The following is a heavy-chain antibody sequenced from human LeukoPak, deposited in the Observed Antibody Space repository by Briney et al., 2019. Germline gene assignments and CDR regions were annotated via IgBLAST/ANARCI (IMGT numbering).Heavy chain of an antibody. CDR2: IYTSGST. D-gene: IGHD1-26*01. J-gene: IGHJ5*02. V-gene: IGHV4-61*02. CDR1: GGSIGSGSYY. Sequence: PSETLSLTCTVSGGSIGSGSYYWSWIRQPAGKGLEWIGRIYTSGSTNYNPSPKSRVTISVDTSKNQFSLKLSSVTAADTAVYYCARDPRIVGARLSGPSSGFDPWGQGTLVTVSS. CDR3: ARDPRIVGARLSGPSSGFDP.